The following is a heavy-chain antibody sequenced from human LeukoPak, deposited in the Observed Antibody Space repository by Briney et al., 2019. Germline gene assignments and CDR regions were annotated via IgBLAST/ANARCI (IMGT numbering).Heavy chain of an antibody. J-gene: IGHJ5*02. CDR1: GGPISSYY. V-gene: IGHV4-59*01. CDR3: ARDPGLPYRGYSGYGEFDP. Sequence: SETLSLTCTVYGGPISSYYWSWIRQPPAKGLEWIGYIYYSRSTNYNPSLKSRVTISVDTSKNQFSLKLSSVTAADTAVYYCARDPGLPYRGYSGYGEFDPWGQGTLVTVSS. D-gene: IGHD5-12*01. CDR2: IYYSRST.